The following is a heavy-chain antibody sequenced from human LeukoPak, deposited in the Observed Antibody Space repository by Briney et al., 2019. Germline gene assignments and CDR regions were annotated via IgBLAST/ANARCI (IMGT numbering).Heavy chain of an antibody. CDR3: ARPRYYDFEFDP. J-gene: IGHJ5*02. Sequence: SETLSLTCNVSGGSLRSNYWAWIRQPPGQGLEWIGSIHYNGNTYSNPSLKSRVNMSLDTSRNQFSLNLRSVIVADTAVYYCARPRYYDFEFDPWGQGTLVTVSS. D-gene: IGHD3-3*01. V-gene: IGHV4-39*01. CDR1: GGSLRSNY. CDR2: IHYNGNT.